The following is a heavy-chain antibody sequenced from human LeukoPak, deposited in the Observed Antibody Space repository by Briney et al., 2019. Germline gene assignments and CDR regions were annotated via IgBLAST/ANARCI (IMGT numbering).Heavy chain of an antibody. D-gene: IGHD2-15*01. Sequence: GASVKVSCKASGYTFTSYDINWVRQATGQGLEWMGWMNPNSGNTGYAQKFQGRVTMTRNTSISTAYMELSSLRSEDTAVYYCASSPCSGGSCAYYYYYGMDVWGQGTTVTVSS. CDR1: GYTFTSYD. CDR3: ASSPCSGGSCAYYYYYGMDV. V-gene: IGHV1-8*02. CDR2: MNPNSGNT. J-gene: IGHJ6*02.